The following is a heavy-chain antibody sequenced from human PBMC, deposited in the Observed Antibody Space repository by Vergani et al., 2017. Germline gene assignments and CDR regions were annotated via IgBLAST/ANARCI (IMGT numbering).Heavy chain of an antibody. Sequence: QVQLPESGPGLVKPSETLSLTCTVSGGSISSYYWSWIRQPPGKGLEWIGYIYYSGSTNYNPSLKSRVTISVDTSKNQFSLKLSSVTAADTAVYYCARLSGRGSYFYYYYYMDVWGKGP. D-gene: IGHD1-26*01. V-gene: IGHV4-59*08. CDR1: GGSISSYY. CDR3: ARLSGRGSYFYYYYYMDV. J-gene: IGHJ6*03. CDR2: IYYSGST.